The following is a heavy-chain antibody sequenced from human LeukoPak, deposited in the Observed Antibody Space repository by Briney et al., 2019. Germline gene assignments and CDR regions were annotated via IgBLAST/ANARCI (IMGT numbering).Heavy chain of an antibody. Sequence: GGSLRLSCAASGFTLSSYWMHWVRQAPGKGLVWVSRINSDGSSTSYADSVKGRFTISGDNAKNTLYLQMNSLRAEDTAVYYCAKDGETVGGDFDPWGQGTLVTVSS. D-gene: IGHD3-10*01. CDR2: INSDGSST. V-gene: IGHV3-74*01. CDR1: GFTLSSYW. CDR3: AKDGETVGGDFDP. J-gene: IGHJ5*02.